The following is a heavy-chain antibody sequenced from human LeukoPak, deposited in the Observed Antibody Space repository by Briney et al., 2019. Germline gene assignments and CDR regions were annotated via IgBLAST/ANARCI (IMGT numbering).Heavy chain of an antibody. Sequence: SETLFLTCTVSGGSISSRSFYWGCIRQPPGKGLEWIGSISYSGSSYYNPSLKSRVTISVDTSKNQFSLKLSSVTAADTAVYYCARSRDSSGYSADAFDTWGQGTLVTVS. D-gene: IGHD3-22*01. CDR1: GGSISSRSFY. V-gene: IGHV4-39*01. CDR3: ARSRDSSGYSADAFDT. J-gene: IGHJ3*02. CDR2: ISYSGSS.